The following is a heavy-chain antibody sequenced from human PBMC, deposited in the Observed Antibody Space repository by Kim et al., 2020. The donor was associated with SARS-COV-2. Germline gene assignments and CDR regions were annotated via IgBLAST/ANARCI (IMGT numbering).Heavy chain of an antibody. J-gene: IGHJ5*02. CDR1: GGTFSSYA. D-gene: IGHD2-21*01. CDR2: IIPIFGTA. Sequence: SVKVSCKASGGTFSSYAISWVRQAPGQGLEWMGGIIPIFGTANYAQKFQGRVTITADESTNTAYMELSSLRSEDTAVYYCARGFYCGGDCHWFDPWGQGTLVTVSS. CDR3: ARGFYCGGDCHWFDP. V-gene: IGHV1-69*13.